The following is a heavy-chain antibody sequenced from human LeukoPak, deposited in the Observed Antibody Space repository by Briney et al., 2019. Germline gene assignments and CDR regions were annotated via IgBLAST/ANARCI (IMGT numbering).Heavy chain of an antibody. CDR1: RFTFSSSW. D-gene: IGHD1-1*01. V-gene: IGHV3-7*01. Sequence: GGSLRLSRAASRFTFSSSWMTWVRQPPGKGLEWVATIKEDGSKKDYEDSVKGRFTIPRDNVKNSLYLQMDSLRAEDTAVYFCARNLAYNAFDIWGQGTMVTVSS. CDR2: IKEDGSKK. CDR3: ARNLAYNAFDI. J-gene: IGHJ3*02.